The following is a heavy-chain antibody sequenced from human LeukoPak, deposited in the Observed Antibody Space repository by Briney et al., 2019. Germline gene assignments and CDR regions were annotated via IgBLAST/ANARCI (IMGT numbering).Heavy chain of an antibody. J-gene: IGHJ3*02. D-gene: IGHD6-13*01. Sequence: GGSLRLSCAASGFTVSSNYMSWVRQAPGKGLEWVSVIYSGGSTYYADSVKGRFTISRDNSKNTLYLQMNSLRAEVTAVYYCARATPSYIAAAGPHDAFDIWGQGTMVTVSS. CDR2: IYSGGST. CDR1: GFTVSSNY. V-gene: IGHV3-53*01. CDR3: ARATPSYIAAAGPHDAFDI.